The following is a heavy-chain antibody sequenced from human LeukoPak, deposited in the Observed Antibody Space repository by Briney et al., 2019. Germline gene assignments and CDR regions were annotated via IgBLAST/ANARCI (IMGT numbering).Heavy chain of an antibody. CDR1: GGSISINRYY. Sequence: SETLSLTCTVSGGSISINRYYWGWIRQPPGKGLEWIGSIYYSGGTYYNPSLRSRLTISVDTSKNQFSLKLSSVTAADTAVYYCARGRYYYDSGGYQSPYYYMDVWGKGTTVTVSS. V-gene: IGHV4-39*01. CDR3: ARGRYYYDSGGYQSPYYYMDV. CDR2: IYYSGGT. D-gene: IGHD3-22*01. J-gene: IGHJ6*03.